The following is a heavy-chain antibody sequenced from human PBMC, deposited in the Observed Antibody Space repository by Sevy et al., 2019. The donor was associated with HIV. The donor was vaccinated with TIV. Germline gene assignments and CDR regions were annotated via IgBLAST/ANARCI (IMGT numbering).Heavy chain of an antibody. D-gene: IGHD6-25*01. CDR3: AKGGSGGIDHYGMDV. V-gene: IGHV3-30*02. CDR2: IRYDGINK. J-gene: IGHJ6*02. CDR1: GFRFNNFG. Sequence: GESLKISCAASGFRFNNFGMYWVRQAPGKGLEGVAFIRYDGINKYYVDSVKGRGTISRDNSKDTLYLEMKSLRLEDTAIYYCAKGGSGGIDHYGMDVWGQGTTVTVSS.